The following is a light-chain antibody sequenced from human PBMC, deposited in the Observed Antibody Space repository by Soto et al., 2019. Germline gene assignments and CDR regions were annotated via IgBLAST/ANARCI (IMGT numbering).Light chain of an antibody. CDR3: MQSIQLPLT. J-gene: IGKJ4*01. CDR2: EVV. CDR1: QSLLYSDGKTY. Sequence: DIVMTQTPLSLSVTPGQPASISCKSSQSLLYSDGKTYLYWYLQNPVQPQELLIYEVVNRLSGVPDRFSGSGSGTDFTLTISRVEAEEVGVYYCMQSIQLPLTFGGGTKVEIK. V-gene: IGKV2D-29*01.